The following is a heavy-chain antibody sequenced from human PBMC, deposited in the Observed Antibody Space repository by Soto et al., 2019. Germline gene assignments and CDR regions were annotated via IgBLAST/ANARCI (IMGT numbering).Heavy chain of an antibody. CDR3: XRTPDI. J-gene: IGHJ3*02. Sequence: QLQLQESGSGLVXPSQXLSLTCAVSGGSISSGGYSWSWIRQPPGKGLEWIGYIYHSGSTYYNPSLKSRVTISVDRSKNQFSLKLSSVTXXDTXXXYCXRTPDIWGQGTMVTVSS. CDR2: IYHSGST. CDR1: GGSISSGGYS. V-gene: IGHV4-30-2*01.